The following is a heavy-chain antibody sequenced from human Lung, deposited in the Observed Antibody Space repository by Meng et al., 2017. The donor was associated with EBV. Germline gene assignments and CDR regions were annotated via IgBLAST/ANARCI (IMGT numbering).Heavy chain of an antibody. D-gene: IGHD6-6*01. V-gene: IGHV3-74*01. CDR3: ARDPSSSHHVWFDP. Sequence: EVEVLESGGCLVQPGGYLKLSCEVSGFTFSAYWMHWVRLTHGKGLEWVSRINSDGSRTNFADSVKGRFSISRDNAKNTLHLQMSSLKAEDTAVYYCARDPSSSHHVWFDPWGQGTLVTVSS. CDR1: GFTFSAYW. CDR2: INSDGSRT. J-gene: IGHJ5*02.